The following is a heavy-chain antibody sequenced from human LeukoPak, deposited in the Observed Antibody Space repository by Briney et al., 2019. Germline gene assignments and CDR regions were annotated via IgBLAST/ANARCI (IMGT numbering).Heavy chain of an antibody. V-gene: IGHV4-61*01. Sequence: PSETLSLTCTVSGGSVSSGSYYWSWIRQPPGKGLEWIGYIYYSGSTNYNPSPKSRVTISVDTSKNQFSLKLSSVTAADTAVYFCARETYNGRYYYFDYWGQGTLVTVSS. D-gene: IGHD1-26*01. J-gene: IGHJ4*02. CDR2: IYYSGST. CDR3: ARETYNGRYYYFDY. CDR1: GGSVSSGSYY.